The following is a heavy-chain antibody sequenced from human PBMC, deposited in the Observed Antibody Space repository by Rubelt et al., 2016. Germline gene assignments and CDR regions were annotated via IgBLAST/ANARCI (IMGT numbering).Heavy chain of an antibody. D-gene: IGHD2-15*01. J-gene: IGHJ2*01. CDR2: IYYSGST. CDR3: ACFMDCSGGSCYSAVWYFDL. Sequence: EWIGYIYYSGSTYYNPSLKSRVTISVDTSKNQFSLKLSSVTAADTAVYYCACFMDCSGGSCYSAVWYFDLWGRGTLVTVSS. V-gene: IGHV4-31*02.